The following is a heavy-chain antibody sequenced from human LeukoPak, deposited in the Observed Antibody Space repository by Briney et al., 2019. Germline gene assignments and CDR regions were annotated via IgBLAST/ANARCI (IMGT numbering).Heavy chain of an antibody. CDR3: ARVGSVVTVAVPNWFDP. V-gene: IGHV4-34*01. Sequence: SETLSLTCAVYGGSFSGYYWSWIRQPPGKGLEWIGEINDSGSTNYNPSLKSRVTISVDTSKNQFSLKLSSVTAADTAVYYCARVGSVVTVAVPNWFDPWGQGTLVTVSS. CDR1: GGSFSGYY. J-gene: IGHJ5*02. D-gene: IGHD2-2*01. CDR2: INDSGST.